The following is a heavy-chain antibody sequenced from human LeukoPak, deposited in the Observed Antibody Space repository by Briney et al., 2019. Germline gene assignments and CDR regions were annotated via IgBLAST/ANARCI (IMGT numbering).Heavy chain of an antibody. D-gene: IGHD6-19*01. Sequence: NPSETLSLTCTVSGGSVSSYYWSWIRRPPGRGLEWIAYLSHSGSSDSNPSLTSRVTTLVDTSKNQFSLKLTSVTAADTAVYYCARDGGSGFDYWGQGTLVTVSS. CDR2: LSHSGSS. J-gene: IGHJ4*02. CDR3: ARDGGSGFDY. CDR1: GGSVSSYY. V-gene: IGHV4-59*02.